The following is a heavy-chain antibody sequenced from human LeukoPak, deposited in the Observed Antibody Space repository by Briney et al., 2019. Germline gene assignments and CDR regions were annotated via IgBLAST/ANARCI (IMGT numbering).Heavy chain of an antibody. CDR3: ARGTGAATGTTLFDY. Sequence: GGSLRLSCAVSGFTFSGYWMQWVRQAPGKGLVWVSRINSDGSITNYADSVKGRFPISRDNAKNTLYVQMNSLRAEDTAVYYCARGTGAATGTTLFDYWGQGTLVTVSS. CDR2: INSDGSIT. V-gene: IGHV3-74*01. D-gene: IGHD1-7*01. J-gene: IGHJ4*02. CDR1: GFTFSGYW.